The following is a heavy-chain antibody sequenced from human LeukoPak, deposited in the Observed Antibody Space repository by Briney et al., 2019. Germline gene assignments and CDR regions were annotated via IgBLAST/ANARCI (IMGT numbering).Heavy chain of an antibody. CDR2: IWYDGSNK. V-gene: IGHV3-33*01. D-gene: IGHD1-26*01. Sequence: GGSLRLSCEASGFTFRNHGMHWVRQAPGKGLEWVAVIWYDGSNKEYADSVKGRFTISRDNPKNTLYLQMNSLRVEDTAVYYCVRDTRSYYLDYWGQGTPATVSS. CDR1: GFTFRNHG. CDR3: VRDTRSYYLDY. J-gene: IGHJ4*02.